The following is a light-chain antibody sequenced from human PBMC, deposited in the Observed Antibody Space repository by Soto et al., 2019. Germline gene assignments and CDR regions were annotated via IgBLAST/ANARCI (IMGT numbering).Light chain of an antibody. V-gene: IGLV2-14*01. CDR3: SSKRSTSVV. CDR1: SSDVGGYNY. CDR2: EVS. Sequence: QSALTQPASVSGSPGQSITISCTGTSSDVGGYNYVSWYQQHPGKAPKLMIYEVSDRPSGVSNRFSGSKSGNTASLTISGLQAEDEADYYCSSKRSTSVVFGGGTKVTVL. J-gene: IGLJ2*01.